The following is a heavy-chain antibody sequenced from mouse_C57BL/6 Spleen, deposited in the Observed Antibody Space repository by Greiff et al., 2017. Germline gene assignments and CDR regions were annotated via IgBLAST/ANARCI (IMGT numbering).Heavy chain of an antibody. CDR3: ARDYGRRGYFDV. CDR1: GFTFSDYG. D-gene: IGHD1-1*01. V-gene: IGHV5-17*01. J-gene: IGHJ1*03. Sequence: EVMLVESGGGLVKPGGSLKLSCAASGFTFSDYGMHWVRQAPEKGLEWVAYISSGSSTIYYADTVKGRFTISRDNAKNTLFLQMTSLRSEDTAMYYCARDYGRRGYFDVWGTGTTVTVSS. CDR2: ISSGSSTI.